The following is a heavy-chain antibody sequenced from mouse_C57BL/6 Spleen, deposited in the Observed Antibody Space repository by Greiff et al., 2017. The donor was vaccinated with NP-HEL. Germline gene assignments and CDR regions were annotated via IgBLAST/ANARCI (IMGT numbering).Heavy chain of an antibody. CDR3: ARSGDSSGRFAY. CDR2: IDPSDSET. V-gene: IGHV1-52*01. CDR1: GYTFTSYW. D-gene: IGHD3-2*02. Sequence: VQLQQPGAELVRPGSSVKLSCKASGYTFTSYWMHWVKQRPIQGLEWIGNIDPSDSETHYNQKFKDKATLTEDKSSSTAYMQLSSLTSEDSAVYYCARSGDSSGRFAYWGQGTLVTVSA. J-gene: IGHJ3*01.